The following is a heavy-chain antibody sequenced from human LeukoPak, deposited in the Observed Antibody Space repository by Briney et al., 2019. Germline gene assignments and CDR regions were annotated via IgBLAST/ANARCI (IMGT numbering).Heavy chain of an antibody. D-gene: IGHD3-10*01. J-gene: IGHJ4*02. CDR2: ISSSSSYI. CDR3: VPVYYGSGSD. Sequence: GGSLRLSCAASGFTFSSYSMNWVRQAPGKGLEWVSSISSSSSYIHYADSVKGRFTISRDDAKNSLYLRMNSLRAEDTAVYYCVPVYYGSGSDWGQGTLVTVSS. V-gene: IGHV3-21*01. CDR1: GFTFSSYS.